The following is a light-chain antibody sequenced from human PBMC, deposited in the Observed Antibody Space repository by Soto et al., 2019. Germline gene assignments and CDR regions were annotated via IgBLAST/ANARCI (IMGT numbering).Light chain of an antibody. CDR2: EVS. CDR1: SSDIGSYNY. V-gene: IGLV2-14*03. CDR3: ISYTGSDTSYV. Sequence: QSALTQPASVSGSPGQSITISCSGTSSDIGSYNYVAWYQQFPGNTPKLIIYEVSNRPSGVSSRFSGSKSGNTAPLTISGLQSDDEADYYCISYTGSDTSYVFGTGTKVTVL. J-gene: IGLJ1*01.